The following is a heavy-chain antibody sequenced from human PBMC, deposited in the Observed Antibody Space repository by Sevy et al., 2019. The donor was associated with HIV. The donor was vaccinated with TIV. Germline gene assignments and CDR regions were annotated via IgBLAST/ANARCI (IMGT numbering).Heavy chain of an antibody. V-gene: IGHV3-33*01. J-gene: IGHJ4*02. CDR3: ARGGDYYDSSAYYGFDY. Sequence: GGSLRLSCAASRFTFSNYAMHWVRQAPGKGLEWVAVIWYDGSNKYYADSVKGRFTISRDNSKNTLYLQMYSLRDEDTALYYCARGGDYYDSSAYYGFDYWGQGTLVTVSS. CDR2: IWYDGSNK. CDR1: RFTFSNYA. D-gene: IGHD3-22*01.